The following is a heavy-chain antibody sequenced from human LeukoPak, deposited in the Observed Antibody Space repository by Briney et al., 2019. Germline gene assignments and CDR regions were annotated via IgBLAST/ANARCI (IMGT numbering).Heavy chain of an antibody. CDR2: IYYSGST. CDR3: ARDGGVEFCSSTSCYSHY. D-gene: IGHD2-2*01. Sequence: SETLSLTCTVSGGSISSSSYYWGWIRQPPGKGLEWIGSIYYSGSTYYNPSLKSRVTISVDTSKNQFSLKLSSVTAADTAVYYCARDGGVEFCSSTSCYSHYWGQGTLVTVSS. CDR1: GGSISSSSYY. V-gene: IGHV4-39*07. J-gene: IGHJ4*02.